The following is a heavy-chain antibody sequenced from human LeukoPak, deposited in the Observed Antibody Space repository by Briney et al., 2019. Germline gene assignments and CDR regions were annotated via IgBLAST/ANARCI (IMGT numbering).Heavy chain of an antibody. D-gene: IGHD6-19*01. V-gene: IGHV3-30*02. CDR2: IRYDGSNQ. Sequence: PGGSLRLSCAASGFTFSSYGMHWVRQAPGKGLEWVAFIRYDGSNQYYADSVKGRFTISRDSSKNTLYLQMNSLRGDDTAVYYRAKDMGYNTGWTRFDYWGQGTLVTVSS. CDR1: GFTFSSYG. CDR3: AKDMGYNTGWTRFDY. J-gene: IGHJ4*02.